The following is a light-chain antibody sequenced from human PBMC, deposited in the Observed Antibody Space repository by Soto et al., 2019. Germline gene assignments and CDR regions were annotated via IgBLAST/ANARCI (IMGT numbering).Light chain of an antibody. CDR2: RNN. CDR3: AAWDDSLSGYV. Sequence: QSVLTQPPSASVTPGERVTISCSGSSSNIGSDYVYWYQQFPGTAPKLLIYRNNQRPSGVPDRFSGSKSGTSASLAISGLRSEDEADYYCAAWDDSLSGYVFRTGTKVTVL. CDR1: SSNIGSDY. J-gene: IGLJ1*01. V-gene: IGLV1-47*01.